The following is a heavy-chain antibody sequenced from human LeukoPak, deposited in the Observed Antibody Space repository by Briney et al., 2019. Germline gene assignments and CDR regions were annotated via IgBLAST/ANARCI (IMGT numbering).Heavy chain of an antibody. CDR3: ARPLYGSYEDGGY. V-gene: IGHV1-46*01. Sequence: GASVKVSCKASGYTFTSYYIHWVRQAPGQGLEWMGIINPSGGSTTYAQKFQGRVAMTRDTSTSTVYMELSSLRSEDTAVYYCARPLYGSYEDGGYWGQGTLVTVSS. J-gene: IGHJ4*02. CDR1: GYTFTSYY. D-gene: IGHD5-12*01. CDR2: INPSGGST.